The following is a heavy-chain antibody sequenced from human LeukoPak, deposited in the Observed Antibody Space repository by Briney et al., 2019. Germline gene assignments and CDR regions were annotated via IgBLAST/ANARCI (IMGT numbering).Heavy chain of an antibody. Sequence: AASVTVSCTASGYTFTSYYMHWVRQAPGQGLEWMGIINPSGGSTSYAQKFQGRVTMTRDTSTSTVYMELSSLRSEDTAVYYCARAGDCSGGSCYSFLDYWGQGTLVTVSS. J-gene: IGHJ4*02. D-gene: IGHD2-15*01. CDR2: INPSGGST. CDR1: GYTFTSYY. CDR3: ARAGDCSGGSCYSFLDY. V-gene: IGHV1-46*01.